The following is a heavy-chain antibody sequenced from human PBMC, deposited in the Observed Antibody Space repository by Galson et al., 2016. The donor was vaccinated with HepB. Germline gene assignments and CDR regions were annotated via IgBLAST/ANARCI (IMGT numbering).Heavy chain of an antibody. J-gene: IGHJ4*02. V-gene: IGHV3-23*01. D-gene: IGHD6-6*01. Sequence: SLRLSCAGSGFKFRNYAMSWARQTPGKGLEWVATISVSGTDTYYAATLRGRFAISRDDSANTVYLQMRSLGVEDTAVYYCLLSTSNSYYWGQGTLVTVSS. CDR1: GFKFRNYA. CDR3: LLSTSNSYY. CDR2: ISVSGTDT.